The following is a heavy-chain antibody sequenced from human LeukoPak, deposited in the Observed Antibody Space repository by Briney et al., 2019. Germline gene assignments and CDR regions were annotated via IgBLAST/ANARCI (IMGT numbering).Heavy chain of an antibody. Sequence: GGSVRLSCAASGFTFDDYAMHWVRQAPGKGLEWVSGISWNSGSIGYADSVKGRFTISRDNSKNTLYLQMSSLRAEDTSIYYCSRGSVSSTRGWFDPWGQGTLVTVS. V-gene: IGHV3-9*01. CDR1: GFTFDDYA. CDR2: ISWNSGSI. J-gene: IGHJ5*02. D-gene: IGHD2-2*01. CDR3: SRGSVSSTRGWFDP.